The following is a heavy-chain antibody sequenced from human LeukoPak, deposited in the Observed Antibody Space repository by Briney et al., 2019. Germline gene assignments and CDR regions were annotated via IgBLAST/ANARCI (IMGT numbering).Heavy chain of an antibody. J-gene: IGHJ5*02. D-gene: IGHD2-15*01. CDR2: INPNSGGT. V-gene: IGHV1-2*02. CDR1: GYTFTGYY. CDR3: ARAGGISPINWFDP. Sequence: ASVKVSCKASGYTFTGYYMHWVRRAPGQGLEWMGWINPNSGGTNYAQKFQGRVTITRNTSISTAYMELSSLRSEDTAVYYCARAGGISPINWFDPWGQGTLVTVSS.